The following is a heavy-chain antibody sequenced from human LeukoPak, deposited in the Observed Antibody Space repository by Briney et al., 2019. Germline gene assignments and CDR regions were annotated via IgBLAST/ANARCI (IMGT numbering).Heavy chain of an antibody. CDR1: GFIFSNYD. Sequence: HPGGSLRLSCAASGFIFSNYDMHWVRQAPGKGLEWVASISYDGGHKCYTDSVKGRFIFSRDNSKNTLYLQMNSLKTEDTAVYYCARQEGYYFDSWGQGTLVIVSS. J-gene: IGHJ4*02. V-gene: IGHV3-30-3*01. CDR3: ARQEGYYFDS. CDR2: ISYDGGHK.